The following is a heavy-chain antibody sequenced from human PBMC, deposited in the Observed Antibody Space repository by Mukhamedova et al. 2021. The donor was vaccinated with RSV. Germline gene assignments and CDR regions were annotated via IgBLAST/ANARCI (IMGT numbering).Heavy chain of an antibody. J-gene: IGHJ5*02. CDR2: IKRKSEGEPT. V-gene: IGHV3-15*01. D-gene: IGHD3-22*01. Sequence: GKGLEWVGQIKRKSEGEPTDYSSPVKGRFTISRDDSQNTFYLEMNSLKTEDTAVYYCAWLFSPRFDPWGQGTLVTVSS. CDR3: AWLFSPRFDP.